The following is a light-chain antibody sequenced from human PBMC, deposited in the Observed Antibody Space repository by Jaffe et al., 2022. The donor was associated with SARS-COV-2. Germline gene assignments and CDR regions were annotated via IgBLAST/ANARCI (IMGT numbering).Light chain of an antibody. CDR2: DAS. CDR1: QDISNY. CDR3: QQYHNVPPYT. J-gene: IGKJ2*01. Sequence: DIQMTQSPSSLSASEGDRVTITCRASQDISNYLSWYQQKPGKAPKLLIYDASNLETGVPARFSGSGSGTDFTFTITSLQPEDIATYYCQQYHNVPPYTFGRGTKLEIK. V-gene: IGKV1-33*01.